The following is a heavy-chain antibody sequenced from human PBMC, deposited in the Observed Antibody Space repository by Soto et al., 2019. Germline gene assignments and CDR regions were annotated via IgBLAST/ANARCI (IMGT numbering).Heavy chain of an antibody. V-gene: IGHV3-23*01. D-gene: IGHD2-2*01. CDR1: GFTLSSYA. Sequence: GGSLRLSCAASGFTLSSYAMSWVRQAPGKGLEWVSAISGSGGSTYYADSVKGRFTISRDNSKNTLYLQMNSLRAEDTAVYYCAKAEGVVVVVPAAIRYWGQGTLVTVSS. CDR2: ISGSGGST. CDR3: AKAEGVVVVVPAAIRY. J-gene: IGHJ4*02.